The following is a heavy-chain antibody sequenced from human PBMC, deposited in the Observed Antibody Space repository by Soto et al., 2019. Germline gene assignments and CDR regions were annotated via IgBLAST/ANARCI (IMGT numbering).Heavy chain of an antibody. CDR3: ASPKVALDALRDRYFDF. D-gene: IGHD2-15*01. CDR1: GFTFSDRF. J-gene: IGHJ2*01. CDR2: AKSRARGFAT. Sequence: EVQLVESGGGLVQPGGSLRLSCAASGFTFSDRFMDSVRQAPGKGLEWIGRAKSRARGFATQYADSVKGRFTVSRDESTSSFYLQMTTLNAGDTAVYYCASPKVALDALRDRYFDFWGRGTLVTVSS. V-gene: IGHV3-72*01.